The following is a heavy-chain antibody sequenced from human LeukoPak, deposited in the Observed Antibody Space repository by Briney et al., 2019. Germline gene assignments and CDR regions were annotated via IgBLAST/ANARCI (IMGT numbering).Heavy chain of an antibody. CDR1: GYTFTGYY. CDR3: ARDNSSSWYSTGYYYYYMDV. D-gene: IGHD6-13*01. J-gene: IGHJ6*03. CDR2: INPNSGGT. Sequence: ASVKVSCKASGYTFTGYYMHWVRQAPGQGLEWMGWINPNSGGTNYAQKFQGRVTITRDTSISTAYMELSRLRSDDTVVYYCARDNSSSWYSTGYYYYYMDVWGKGTTVTVSS. V-gene: IGHV1-2*01.